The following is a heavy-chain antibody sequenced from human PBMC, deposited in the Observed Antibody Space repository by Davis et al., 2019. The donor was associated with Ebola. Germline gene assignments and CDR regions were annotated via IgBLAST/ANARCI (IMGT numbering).Heavy chain of an antibody. CDR3: ARDVWFGELRSAALDI. D-gene: IGHD3-10*01. Sequence: PGGSLRLSCSASGISFSSYAMDWVRQAPGKGLEWLAVIWHDGSTEKYADSVKGRFTMSRDNSKNTLYLEMNSLTAEDTAVYFCARDVWFGELRSAALDIWGQGTMVTVSS. CDR1: GISFSSYA. V-gene: IGHV3-33*01. CDR2: IWHDGSTE. J-gene: IGHJ3*02.